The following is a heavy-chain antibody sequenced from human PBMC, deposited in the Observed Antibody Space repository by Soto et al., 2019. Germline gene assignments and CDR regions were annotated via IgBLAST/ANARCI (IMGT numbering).Heavy chain of an antibody. CDR2: XSYDGXNI. CDR3: AKEFTGFYFDY. CDR1: GFTFENAW. Sequence: HPGXAQRLSCAASGFTFENAWMNWVRQAPGKGLEWVGDXSYDGXNIYYAESVKGXFTISRDXSNNTLYLKMNSLRDEDKDVYYCAKEFTGFYFDYWGKGTLVTVFS. V-gene: IGHV3-30*18. J-gene: IGHJ4*02. D-gene: IGHD3-16*01.